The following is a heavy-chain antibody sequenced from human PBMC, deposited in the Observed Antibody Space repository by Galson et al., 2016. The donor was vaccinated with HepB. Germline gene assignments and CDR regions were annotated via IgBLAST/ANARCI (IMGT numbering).Heavy chain of an antibody. D-gene: IGHD3-3*01. CDR2: ISSKAYGGTT. Sequence: SLRLSCATSGFTFGDYAMGWFRQAPGKGLEWVGFISSKAYGGTTEYAASVKGRFTISRDDSKSIAYLQMNSLKTEDTAVYYCTRVYYDFWSGYSRYMDVWGKGTTVTVSS. CDR1: GFTFGDYA. CDR3: TRVYYDFWSGYSRYMDV. V-gene: IGHV3-49*03. J-gene: IGHJ6*03.